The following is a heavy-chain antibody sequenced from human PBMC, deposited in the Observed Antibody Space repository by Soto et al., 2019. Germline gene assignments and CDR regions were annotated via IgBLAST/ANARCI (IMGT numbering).Heavy chain of an antibody. CDR2: SDPSDSYT. Sequence: GECLTSYCTGSGYSFTRYWSSWVRQMPGKGREWMGRSDPSDSYTNYSPSFQGHVTISADKSISTAYLQWSSLKAWDTAMYYCARQGYCSSTRRPRDYYYGMDVWGQGTTVTVSS. J-gene: IGHJ6*02. CDR3: ARQGYCSSTRRPRDYYYGMDV. CDR1: GYSFTRYW. D-gene: IGHD2-2*01. V-gene: IGHV5-10-1*01.